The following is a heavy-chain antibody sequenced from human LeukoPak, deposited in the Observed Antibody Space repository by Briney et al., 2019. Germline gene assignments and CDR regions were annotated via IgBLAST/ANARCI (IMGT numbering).Heavy chain of an antibody. D-gene: IGHD3-10*01. CDR2: INHSGST. CDR3: ARRVTMVRGVRAFDT. J-gene: IGHJ3*02. Sequence: SETLSLTCAVYGGSFSGYYWSWIRQPPGKGLEWIGEINHSGSTNYNPSLKSRVTIPVDTSKNQFSLKLSSVTAADTAVYYCARRVTMVRGVRAFDTWGQGTMVTVSS. CDR1: GGSFSGYY. V-gene: IGHV4-34*01.